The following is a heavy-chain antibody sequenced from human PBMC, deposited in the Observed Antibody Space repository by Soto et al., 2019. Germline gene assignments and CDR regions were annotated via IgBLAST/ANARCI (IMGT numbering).Heavy chain of an antibody. CDR2: ISSSSTI. CDR3: ARESPAFDI. V-gene: IGHV3-48*02. J-gene: IGHJ3*02. CDR1: GFTFSSYS. Sequence: PGGSLRLSCAASGFTFSSYSMNWVRQAPGKGLEWVSYISSSSTIYYADSVKGRFTISRDNAKNSLYLQMNSLRDEDTAVYYCARESPAFDIWGQGTMVTVSS.